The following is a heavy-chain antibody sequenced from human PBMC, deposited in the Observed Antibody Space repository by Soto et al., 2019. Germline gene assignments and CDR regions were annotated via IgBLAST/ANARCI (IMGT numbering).Heavy chain of an antibody. CDR1: GGTFSSYT. D-gene: IGHD3-3*01. Sequence: SVKVSCKASGGTFSSYTISWVRQAPGQGLEWMGRIIPILGIANYAQKFQGRVTITADKSTSTAYMELSSLRSEDTAVYYCAREGPGTIFGVAGGKGTRVTVPS. CDR2: IIPILGIA. J-gene: IGHJ4*02. CDR3: AREGPGTIFGVA. V-gene: IGHV1-69*04.